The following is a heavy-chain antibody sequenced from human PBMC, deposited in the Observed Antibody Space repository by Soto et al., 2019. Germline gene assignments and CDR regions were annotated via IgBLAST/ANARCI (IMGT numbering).Heavy chain of an antibody. D-gene: IGHD5-18*01. Sequence: GGSLRLSCAASGFTVSSNYMSWVRQAPGRGLEWISVIYSGGSTYYADSVKGRFTISRDNSKNTLNLQMNSLRDEDTAVYYCARAADTAVVAHFFDYWGQGTLVTVSS. J-gene: IGHJ4*02. CDR3: ARAADTAVVAHFFDY. CDR1: GFTVSSNY. V-gene: IGHV3-66*01. CDR2: IYSGGST.